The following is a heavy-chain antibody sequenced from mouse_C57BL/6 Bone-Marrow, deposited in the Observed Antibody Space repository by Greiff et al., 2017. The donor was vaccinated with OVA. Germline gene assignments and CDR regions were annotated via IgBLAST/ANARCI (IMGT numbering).Heavy chain of an antibody. J-gene: IGHJ4*01. CDR1: GFPFSDYG. CDR2: ISSLAFSL. Sequence: EVNVVESGGGLVQPGGSLKLSCAASGFPFSDYGMAWVRQAPRKGPEWVAFISSLAFSLYYADTVTGRFTFSRENAKNTLYREMSSLRSEDTAMYYGARQGYYAMDYWGQGTSVTVSS. V-gene: IGHV5-15*01. CDR3: ARQGYYAMDY.